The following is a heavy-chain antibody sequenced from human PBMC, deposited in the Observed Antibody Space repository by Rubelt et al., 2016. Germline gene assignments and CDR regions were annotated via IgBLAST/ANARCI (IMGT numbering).Heavy chain of an antibody. Sequence: QVQLQQWGAGLLKPSETLSLTCAVYGGSFSGYYWSWIRQPPGKGLEWIGEINHSGSTNYNPSLKCLVTISVDTSKNQFSLKLSSVTAADTAVYYCARLKGLLWFGELPLDYWGQGTLVTVSS. CDR3: ARLKGLLWFGELPLDY. V-gene: IGHV4-34*01. J-gene: IGHJ4*02. D-gene: IGHD3-10*01. CDR2: INHSGST. CDR1: GGSFSGYY.